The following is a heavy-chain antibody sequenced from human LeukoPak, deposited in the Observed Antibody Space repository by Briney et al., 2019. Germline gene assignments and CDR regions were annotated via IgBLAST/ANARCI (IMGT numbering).Heavy chain of an antibody. Sequence: SETLSLTYAVYGGSFSGYYWSWIRQPPGKGLEWIGEINHSGSTNYNPSLRSRVTILIDTSRNQFSLRLSSVTAADTAVYYCARGRLFSGYRGNVGHEDFDYWGQGSLVTVSS. J-gene: IGHJ4*02. D-gene: IGHD5-12*01. CDR2: INHSGST. CDR1: GGSFSGYY. CDR3: ARGRLFSGYRGNVGHEDFDY. V-gene: IGHV4-34*01.